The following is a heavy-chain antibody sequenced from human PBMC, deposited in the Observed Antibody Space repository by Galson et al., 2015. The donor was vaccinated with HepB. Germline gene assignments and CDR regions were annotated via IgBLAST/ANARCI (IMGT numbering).Heavy chain of an antibody. CDR1: GGTFSSYA. D-gene: IGHD3-10*01. Sequence: SVKVSCKASGGTFSSYAISWVRQAPGQGLEWMGGIIPIFGTANYAQKFQGRVTITADESTSTAYMELSSLRSEDTAVYYCARVPPRYYANAFDIWGQGTMVTVSS. V-gene: IGHV1-69*13. J-gene: IGHJ3*02. CDR3: ARVPPRYYANAFDI. CDR2: IIPIFGTA.